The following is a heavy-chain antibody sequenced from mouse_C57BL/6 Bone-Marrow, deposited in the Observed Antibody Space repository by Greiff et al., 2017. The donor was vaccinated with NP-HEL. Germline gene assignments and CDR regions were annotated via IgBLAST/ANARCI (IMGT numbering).Heavy chain of an antibody. V-gene: IGHV7-3*01. CDR1: FTFTDYY. Sequence: DVQLVESGGGLVQPGGFTFTDYYMSWVRQPPGKALEWLGFIRNKANGYTTEYSASVKGRFTISRDNSQSILYLQMNALRAEDSATYYCARYPPLSLYYFDYWGQGTTLTVSS. CDR2: IRNKANGYTT. CDR3: ARYPPLSLYYFDY. J-gene: IGHJ2*01. D-gene: IGHD1-1*01.